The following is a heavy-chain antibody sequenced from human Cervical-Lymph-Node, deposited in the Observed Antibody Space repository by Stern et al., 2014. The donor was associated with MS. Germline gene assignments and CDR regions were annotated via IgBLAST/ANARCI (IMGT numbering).Heavy chain of an antibody. CDR2: IYWDDDK. V-gene: IGHV2-5*02. CDR3: AHSRIAVAGYYYYGMDV. D-gene: IGHD6-19*01. CDR1: GFSLSTSGVG. Sequence: QVTLRESGPTLVKPTQTLTLTCTFSGFSLSTSGVGVGWIRQPQGKALEWLALIYWDDDKRYSPSLKSRLTITKDTSKNQVVLTMTNMDPVDTATYYCAHSRIAVAGYYYYGMDVWGQGTTVTVSS. J-gene: IGHJ6*02.